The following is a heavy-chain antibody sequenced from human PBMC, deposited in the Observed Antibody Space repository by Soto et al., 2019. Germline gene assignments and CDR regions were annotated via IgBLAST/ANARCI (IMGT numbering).Heavy chain of an antibody. CDR2: IIPILGIA. J-gene: IGHJ4*02. V-gene: IGHV1-69*02. CDR1: GGTFSSYT. CDR3: AIWFYCSSTSCYVDY. D-gene: IGHD2-2*01. Sequence: QVQLVQSGAEVKKPGSSVKVSCKASGGTFSSYTISWVRQAPGQGLEWMGRIIPILGIANYAQKFQGRVTITADKSTSTAYMELSRLGSEDTAVYYCAIWFYCSSTSCYVDYWGQGTLVTVSS.